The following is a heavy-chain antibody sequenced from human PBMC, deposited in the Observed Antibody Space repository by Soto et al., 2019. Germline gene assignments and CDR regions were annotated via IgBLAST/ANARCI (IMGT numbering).Heavy chain of an antibody. J-gene: IGHJ6*02. D-gene: IGHD6-19*01. CDR1: GYTFTSYD. V-gene: IGHV1-8*01. Sequence: ASVKVSCKASGYTFTSYDINWVRQATGQGLEWMGWMNPNSGNTGYAQKFQGRVTMTRNTSISTAYMELSSLRSEDTAVYYCARASTGGWLDYYYYGMDVWGQGTTVTVYS. CDR3: ARASTGGWLDYYYYGMDV. CDR2: MNPNSGNT.